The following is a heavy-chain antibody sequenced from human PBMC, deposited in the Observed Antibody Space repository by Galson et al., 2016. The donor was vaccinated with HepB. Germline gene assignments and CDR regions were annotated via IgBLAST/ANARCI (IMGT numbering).Heavy chain of an antibody. D-gene: IGHD6-6*01. J-gene: IGHJ4*02. CDR3: ARFTGGLARHHVDY. CDR1: GGSINTGNYY. V-gene: IGHV4-31*03. CDR2: IDYSGNS. Sequence: TLSLTCTVPGGSINTGNYYWSWIRQHPGKGLEWIGYIDYSGNSFYTSSLKSRATISADTSENQFSLRLRSVTAADTAVYFCARFTGGLARHHVDYWGQGTLITVSS.